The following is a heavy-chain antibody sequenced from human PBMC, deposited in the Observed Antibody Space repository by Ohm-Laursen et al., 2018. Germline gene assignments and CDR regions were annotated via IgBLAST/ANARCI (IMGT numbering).Heavy chain of an antibody. V-gene: IGHV3-11*01. J-gene: IGHJ4*02. CDR3: ARGGRVGVPGTRLCDY. CDR2: VSSSGTTI. CDR1: GFTFSDYY. Sequence: GSLRLSCSAPGFTFSDYYMSWLRQAPGQGLEWVSHVSSSGTTIYYADSVKGRFTISRDDAKNALYLQMNSLSAEDTAVYYCARGGRVGVPGTRLCDYWGQGTLVTVSS. D-gene: IGHD2-21*02.